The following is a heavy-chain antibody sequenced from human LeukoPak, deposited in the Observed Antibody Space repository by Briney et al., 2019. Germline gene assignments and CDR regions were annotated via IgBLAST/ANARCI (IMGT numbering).Heavy chain of an antibody. CDR3: AKAPVLLWFGEPNNWFDP. CDR1: GFTFSSYA. V-gene: IGHV3-23*01. Sequence: GESLRLSCAASGFTFSSYAMSWVRPPPGKGLDWVSAISGSGGSTYYADSVKGRFTISRDNSKNTLYLQMNSLRAEETAVYDCAKAPVLLWFGEPNNWFDPWGQGTLVTVSS. D-gene: IGHD3-10*01. J-gene: IGHJ5*02. CDR2: ISGSGGST.